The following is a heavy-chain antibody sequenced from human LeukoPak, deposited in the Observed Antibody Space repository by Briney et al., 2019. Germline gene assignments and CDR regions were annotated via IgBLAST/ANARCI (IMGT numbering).Heavy chain of an antibody. J-gene: IGHJ4*02. V-gene: IGHV5-51*01. Sequence: GESLQISCKGSGNSFTSYWIGWVRQMPGKGLGWMGIIYPGDSDTRYSPSFQGQVTISADKSISTAYQQWSSLKASDTAMYYCARLPRTGYSSSWLDYWGQGTLVTVSS. CDR3: ARLPRTGYSSSWLDY. D-gene: IGHD6-13*01. CDR1: GNSFTSYW. CDR2: IYPGDSDT.